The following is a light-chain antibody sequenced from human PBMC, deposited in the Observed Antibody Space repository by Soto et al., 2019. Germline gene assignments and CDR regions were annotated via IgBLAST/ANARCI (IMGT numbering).Light chain of an antibody. CDR1: SSDIGSNP. J-gene: IGLJ2*01. V-gene: IGLV1-44*01. CDR3: SAWDYNLYGTV. Sequence: QSVLTQPPSASGTPGQRVAIACSGGSSDIGSNPVNWYLHLPGAAPKLLIYRDNQRPSGVPDRFSGSKSGTSASLTISGLQSEDEADYFCSAWDYNLYGTVFGGGTKLTVL. CDR2: RDN.